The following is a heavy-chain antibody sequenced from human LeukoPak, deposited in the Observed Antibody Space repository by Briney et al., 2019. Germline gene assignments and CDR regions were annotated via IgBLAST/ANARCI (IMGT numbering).Heavy chain of an antibody. CDR1: GFTFSSYG. CDR2: IWYDGSNK. V-gene: IGHV3-33*01. CDR3: ARAYSSGLDY. J-gene: IGHJ4*02. D-gene: IGHD6-19*01. Sequence: GGSLRLSCAASGFTFSSYGMHWVRQAPGKGPEWVAVIWYDGSNKYYADSVKGRFTISRDNSKNTLYLQMNSLRAEDTAVYYCARAYSSGLDYWGQGTLVTVSS.